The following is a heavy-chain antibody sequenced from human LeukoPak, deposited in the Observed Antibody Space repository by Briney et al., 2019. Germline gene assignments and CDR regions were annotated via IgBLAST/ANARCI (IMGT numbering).Heavy chain of an antibody. CDR3: AKLPSLVGATIDAFDI. CDR1: GFTFDDYA. Sequence: PGGSLRLSCAASGFTFDDYAMQWVRQAPGKGLEWVSGISWNSGSIGYADSVKGRFTISRDNAKNSLYLQMNSLRAEDTALYYCAKLPSLVGATIDAFDIWGQGTMVTVSS. J-gene: IGHJ3*02. D-gene: IGHD1-26*01. V-gene: IGHV3-9*01. CDR2: ISWNSGSI.